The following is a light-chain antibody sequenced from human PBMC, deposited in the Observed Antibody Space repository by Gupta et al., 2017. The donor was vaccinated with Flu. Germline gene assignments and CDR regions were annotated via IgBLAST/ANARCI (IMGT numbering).Light chain of an antibody. Sequence: EIVMTQSPLSLPVTPGEPASISCKSSQSLLNSNGHNYLDWYLQKPGQSPQLLIYLTSHRAPGVHDRFSGSGSGTDFTLKSSRVEDEDVGVYYGMQGRPSYTFGQGTKLEI. V-gene: IGKV2-28*01. J-gene: IGKJ2*01. CDR3: MQGRPSYT. CDR1: QSLLNSNGHNY. CDR2: LTS.